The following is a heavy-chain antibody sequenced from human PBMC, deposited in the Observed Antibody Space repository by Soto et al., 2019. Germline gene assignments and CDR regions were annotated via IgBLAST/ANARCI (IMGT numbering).Heavy chain of an antibody. CDR3: ASRIAAAGTGFFYYYGMDV. V-gene: IGHV1-69*06. Sequence: ASVKVSCKASGGTFSSYAISWVRQAPGQGLEWMGGIIPIFGTANYAQKFQGRVTITADKFTSIAYMELSSLRSEDTAVYYCASRIAAAGTGFFYYYGMDVWGQGTTVTVSS. D-gene: IGHD6-13*01. CDR1: GGTFSSYA. J-gene: IGHJ6*02. CDR2: IIPIFGTA.